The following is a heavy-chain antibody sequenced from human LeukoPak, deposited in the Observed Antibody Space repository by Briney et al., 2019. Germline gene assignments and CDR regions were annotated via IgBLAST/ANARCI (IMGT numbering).Heavy chain of an antibody. J-gene: IGHJ4*02. CDR1: GYSFTTYW. V-gene: IGHV5-51*01. Sequence: GESLKISCEGSGYSFTTYWIGWVRHVPGKGLECMGVIYPGDYDTRYSPSFKGQVTIPVDKSISSAYLQWSGLKASDTAIYYCARAPTSVSNPYYFDYWGQGTLVTVSS. CDR3: ARAPTSVSNPYYFDY. CDR2: IYPGDYDT.